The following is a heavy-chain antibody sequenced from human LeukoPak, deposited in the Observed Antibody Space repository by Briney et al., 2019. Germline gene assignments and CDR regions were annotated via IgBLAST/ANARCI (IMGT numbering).Heavy chain of an antibody. D-gene: IGHD3-10*01. Sequence: GGSLRLSCAASGFTFSSYSMSWVRQAPGKGLEWVSAISGSGGSTHYADSVKGRFTISRDNSKNTLYLQMNSLRAEDTAVYYCAKVLNYYGSGYFDYWGQGTLVTVSS. J-gene: IGHJ4*02. CDR1: GFTFSSYS. CDR3: AKVLNYYGSGYFDY. V-gene: IGHV3-23*01. CDR2: ISGSGGST.